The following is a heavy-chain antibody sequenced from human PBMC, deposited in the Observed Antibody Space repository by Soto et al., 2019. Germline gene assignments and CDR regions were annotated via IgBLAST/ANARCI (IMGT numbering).Heavy chain of an antibody. CDR3: ARGRKDYSSSWYVD. D-gene: IGHD6-13*01. CDR2: INHSAST. J-gene: IGHJ4*02. Sequence: QVQLQQWGAGLLKPSETLSLTCAVYGGSFSGYYWSWIRQPPGKGREWIGEINHSASTNYNPCLKNRVTISVDTSKNQFSLKLSSVTAADTAVYYCARGRKDYSSSWYVDWGKGTLVTVSS. CDR1: GGSFSGYY. V-gene: IGHV4-34*01.